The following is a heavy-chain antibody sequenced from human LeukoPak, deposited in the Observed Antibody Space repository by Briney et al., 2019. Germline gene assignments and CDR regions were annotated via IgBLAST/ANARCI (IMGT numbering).Heavy chain of an antibody. V-gene: IGHV3-74*01. CDR1: GFTFSGYW. CDR3: AREYGGNRRAFDI. J-gene: IGHJ3*02. Sequence: GGTLRLSCAASGFTFSGYWMHWVRHAPGTGLVLVSRISSGGPSTIYADSVKGRFTISRDDAKNTLYLQMNSLRAEDTAVYYCAREYGGNRRAFDIWGLGTMVTVSS. CDR2: ISSGGPST. D-gene: IGHD4-23*01.